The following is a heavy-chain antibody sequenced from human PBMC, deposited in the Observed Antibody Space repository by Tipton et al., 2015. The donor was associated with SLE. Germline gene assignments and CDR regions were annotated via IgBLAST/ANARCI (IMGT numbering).Heavy chain of an antibody. Sequence: TLSLTCAVYGGSFTVYYWTWIRQPPGKGLEWIGEINDGGSTIYNPSLESRVTISVDTSKNQFSLKLSSVTAADTAVYYCARQVVYDTSGYYYFDSWGQGTLVTVSS. D-gene: IGHD3-22*01. CDR2: INDGGST. CDR3: ARQVVYDTSGYYYFDS. J-gene: IGHJ4*02. V-gene: IGHV4-34*01. CDR1: GGSFTVYY.